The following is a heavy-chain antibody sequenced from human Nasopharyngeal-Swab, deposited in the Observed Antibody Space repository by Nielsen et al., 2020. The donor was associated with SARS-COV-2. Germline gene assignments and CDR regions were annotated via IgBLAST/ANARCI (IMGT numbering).Heavy chain of an antibody. D-gene: IGHD6-13*01. Sequence: GESLKISCAASGFTFSSYGMHWVRQAPGKGLEWVAVIRYDGSNKYYADSVKGRFTISRDNSKNTLYLQMNSLRAEDTAVYYCARDTPSSWWGGVSDAFDIWGQGTMVTVSS. V-gene: IGHV3-33*01. CDR1: GFTFSSYG. CDR3: ARDTPSSWWGGVSDAFDI. J-gene: IGHJ3*02. CDR2: IRYDGSNK.